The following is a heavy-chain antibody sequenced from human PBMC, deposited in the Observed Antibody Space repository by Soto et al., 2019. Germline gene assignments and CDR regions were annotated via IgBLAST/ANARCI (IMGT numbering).Heavy chain of an antibody. Sequence: EVQLLESGVGLVQPGGSLRLSCAASGFIFSDYAMTWVRQAPGKGLEWVSDISGTGGNTYYADAVKGRFTISRDNSKNTLYLQMNSLRAEDTAVYYCAKDRNFWSGYYTSFDYWGQGTLVTVSS. V-gene: IGHV3-23*01. J-gene: IGHJ4*02. D-gene: IGHD3-3*01. CDR3: AKDRNFWSGYYTSFDY. CDR2: ISGTGGNT. CDR1: GFIFSDYA.